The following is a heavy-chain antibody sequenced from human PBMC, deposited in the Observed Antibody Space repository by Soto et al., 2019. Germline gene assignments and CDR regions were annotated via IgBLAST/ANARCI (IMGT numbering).Heavy chain of an antibody. Sequence: EVQLVESGGGLVQPGGSQRLSCAASGFTFSSYSMIWVRQPPGKGLECISYIDRGGTTIYQTDSVKGRFTISRDNAKNSLYLQMNSLRGEDTAVYYCARRTSGWYSDYWGLGTLVTVSS. D-gene: IGHD6-19*01. CDR3: ARRTSGWYSDY. CDR2: IDRGGTTI. J-gene: IGHJ4*02. V-gene: IGHV3-48*01. CDR1: GFTFSSYS.